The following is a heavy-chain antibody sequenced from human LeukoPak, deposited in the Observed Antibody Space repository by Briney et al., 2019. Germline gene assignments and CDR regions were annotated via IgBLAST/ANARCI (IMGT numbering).Heavy chain of an antibody. D-gene: IGHD4-17*01. CDR2: ITGGHYPT. J-gene: IGHJ5*02. Sequence: PGGSLRLSCAASGFSFSSFAVTWVRQAPGKGLEWVSSITGGHYPTYNTDSVKGRFTISRDNSKNTLYLQMNSLRADDTAVYYCTKDPNGDYVGAFEPWGQGTLVTVSS. V-gene: IGHV3-23*01. CDR3: TKDPNGDYVGAFEP. CDR1: GFSFSSFA.